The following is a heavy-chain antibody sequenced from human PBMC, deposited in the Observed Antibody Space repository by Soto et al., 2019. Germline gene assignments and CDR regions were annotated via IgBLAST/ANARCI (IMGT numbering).Heavy chain of an antibody. V-gene: IGHV3-30*18. J-gene: IGHJ6*02. Sequence: QVQLVESGGGVVQPGRSLRLSCAASGFTFSSYGMHWVRQAPGKGLEWVAVISYDGSNKYYADSVKGRFTISRDNSKNTRYLQMNSLRAEDTAVYYCAKDRPEEAYGMDVWGQGTTVTVSS. CDR2: ISYDGSNK. CDR3: AKDRPEEAYGMDV. CDR1: GFTFSSYG.